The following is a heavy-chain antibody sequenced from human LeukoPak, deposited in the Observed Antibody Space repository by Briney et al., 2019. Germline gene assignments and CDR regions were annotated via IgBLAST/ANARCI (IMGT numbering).Heavy chain of an antibody. J-gene: IGHJ4*02. D-gene: IGHD4-17*01. Sequence: SVKVSCKASGGTFSSYAISWVRQAPGQGLEWMGRIIPILGIANYAQKFQGRVTITADKSTSTAYMELSSLRSEDTAVYYCARESQEYGDYVNDYWGQGTLVTVSS. CDR2: IIPILGIA. CDR1: GGTFSSYA. CDR3: ARESQEYGDYVNDY. V-gene: IGHV1-69*04.